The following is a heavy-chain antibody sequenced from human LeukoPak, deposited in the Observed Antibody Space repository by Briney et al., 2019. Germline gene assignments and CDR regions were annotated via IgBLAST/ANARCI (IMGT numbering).Heavy chain of an antibody. Sequence: GGSLRLSCAASGFTFSSYGMHWVRQAPGKGLEWVAFIPYDGSNKYYADSVKGRFTISRDNSKNTLYLQMNSLRAEDTAVYYCAKDLGSYGFIWGQGTLVTVSS. V-gene: IGHV3-30*02. J-gene: IGHJ4*02. CDR1: GFTFSSYG. D-gene: IGHD5-18*01. CDR3: AKDLGSYGFI. CDR2: IPYDGSNK.